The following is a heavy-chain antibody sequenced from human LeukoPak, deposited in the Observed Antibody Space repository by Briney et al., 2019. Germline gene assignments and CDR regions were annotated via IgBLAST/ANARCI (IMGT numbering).Heavy chain of an antibody. CDR2: IYSGGST. CDR1: GFTVSTYY. Sequence: GGSLRLSCAASGFTVSTYYMTWVRQAPGKGLECVSVIYSGGSTYYADSVKGRFTVSRDNSKSTLYLQMNSLRAEDTAMYYCARGLGYCTSTTCLLPFDYWGQGTLVTVSS. J-gene: IGHJ4*02. V-gene: IGHV3-53*01. CDR3: ARGLGYCTSTTCLLPFDY. D-gene: IGHD2-2*01.